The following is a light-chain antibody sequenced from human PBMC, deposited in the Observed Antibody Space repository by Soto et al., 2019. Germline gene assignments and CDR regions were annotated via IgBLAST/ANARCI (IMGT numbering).Light chain of an antibody. Sequence: IVLTHSPGTLSLSPGERATLSCRASQSVNSSYLAWNQQKPGQVPRLLIYGASSRATGIPDRFSGSGSGTDFTLTISRLGPEDFAVYYCQQYGSSRPYTFGQGTKLE. CDR1: QSVNSSY. J-gene: IGKJ2*01. CDR3: QQYGSSRPYT. V-gene: IGKV3-20*01. CDR2: GAS.